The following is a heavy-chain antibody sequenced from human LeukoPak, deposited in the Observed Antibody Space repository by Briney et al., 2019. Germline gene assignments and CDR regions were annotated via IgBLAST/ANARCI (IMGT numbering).Heavy chain of an antibody. CDR1: GGSISSGGYY. Sequence: SQTLSLTCTVSGGSISSGGYYWSWIRQHPGQGLEWIGYIYYSGSTYYNPSLKSRVTISVDTSKNQFSLKLSSVTAADTAVYYCARDLRQSPGWFDPWGQGTLVTVSS. D-gene: IGHD3-3*01. J-gene: IGHJ5*02. V-gene: IGHV4-31*03. CDR2: IYYSGST. CDR3: ARDLRQSPGWFDP.